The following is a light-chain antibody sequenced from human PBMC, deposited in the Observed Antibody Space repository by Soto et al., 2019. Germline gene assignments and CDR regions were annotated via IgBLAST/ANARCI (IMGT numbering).Light chain of an antibody. CDR2: NAT. CDR1: QSISSW. Sequence: DIQMTQSPSTLSASVGDRVTITCLASQSISSWLAWNQHKPGKAPNLLIYNATTIETWVPSSFSGSGSGTEFNHTVRSLKPDAFATYYCQLYDSYPLAFGGGTKVEMK. J-gene: IGKJ4*01. CDR3: QLYDSYPLA. V-gene: IGKV1-5*03.